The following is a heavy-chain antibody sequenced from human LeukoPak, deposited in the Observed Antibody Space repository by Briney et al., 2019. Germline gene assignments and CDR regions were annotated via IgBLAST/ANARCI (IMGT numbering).Heavy chain of an antibody. Sequence: GGSLRLSCAASGFTFYDYAMQWVRQAPGKGLEWVSLISGDGGGTFYAGSVKGRFTISRDNSRNSLYLEMNSLRTEDTAFYYCGRHITEVVGASIDWGQGTLVTVSS. CDR2: ISGDGGGT. J-gene: IGHJ4*02. V-gene: IGHV3-43*02. CDR3: GRHITEVVGASID. CDR1: GFTFYDYA. D-gene: IGHD1-26*01.